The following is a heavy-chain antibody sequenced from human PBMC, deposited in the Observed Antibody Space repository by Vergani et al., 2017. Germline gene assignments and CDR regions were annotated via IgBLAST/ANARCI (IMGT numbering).Heavy chain of an antibody. CDR3: AKCHSSSWAYFDY. CDR1: GFTFSSYS. V-gene: IGHV3-48*01. CDR2: ISSSSSTI. D-gene: IGHD6-13*01. J-gene: IGHJ4*02. Sequence: EVQLVESGGGLVQPGGSLRLSCAASGFTFSSYSMNWVRQAPGKGLEWVSYISSSSSTIYYADSVKGRFTISRDNAKNSLYLQMNSLRAEDTAVYYCAKCHSSSWAYFDYWGQGTLVTVSS.